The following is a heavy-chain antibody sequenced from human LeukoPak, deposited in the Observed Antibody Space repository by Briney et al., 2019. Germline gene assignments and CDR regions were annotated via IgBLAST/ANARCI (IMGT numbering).Heavy chain of an antibody. CDR2: IIPIFGTA. Sequence: GASVKVSCKASGGTFSSYAISWVRQAPGQGLEWMGGIIPIFGTANYAQKFQGRVTITADESTSTAYMELRSLRSDDTAVYHCARDGNWFDPWGQGTLVTVSS. CDR3: ARDGNWFDP. J-gene: IGHJ5*02. V-gene: IGHV1-69*13. CDR1: GGTFSSYA.